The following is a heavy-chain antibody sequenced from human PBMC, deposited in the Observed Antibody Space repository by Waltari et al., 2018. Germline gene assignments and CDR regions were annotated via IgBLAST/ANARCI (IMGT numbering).Heavy chain of an antibody. J-gene: IGHJ2*01. CDR2: IYHSGST. Sequence: QVQLQESGPGLVKPSQTLSLTCAVSGYSISSGYYWGWIRQPPGKGLEWIGSIYHSGSTYYNPSLKSRVTISVDTSKNQFSLKLSSVTAADTAVYYCARRALGSWYFDLWGRGTLVTVSS. CDR3: ARRALGSWYFDL. CDR1: GYSISSGYY. V-gene: IGHV4-38-2*01. D-gene: IGHD1-26*01.